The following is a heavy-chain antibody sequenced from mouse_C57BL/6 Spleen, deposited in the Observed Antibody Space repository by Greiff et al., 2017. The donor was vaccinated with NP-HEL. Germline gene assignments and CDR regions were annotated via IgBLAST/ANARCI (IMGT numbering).Heavy chain of an antibody. J-gene: IGHJ1*03. CDR3: ASSAASYSHYEWSFDV. Sequence: QVQLQQPGTELVKPGASVKLSCKASGYTFTSYWMHWVKQRPGQGLEWIGNINPSNGGTNYNEKFKSKATLTVEKYSSTAYMQLSSLTSEDSAVYSCASSAASYSHYEWSFDVWGTGTTVTVSS. V-gene: IGHV1-53*01. CDR2: INPSNGGT. CDR1: GYTFTSYW. D-gene: IGHD2-5*01.